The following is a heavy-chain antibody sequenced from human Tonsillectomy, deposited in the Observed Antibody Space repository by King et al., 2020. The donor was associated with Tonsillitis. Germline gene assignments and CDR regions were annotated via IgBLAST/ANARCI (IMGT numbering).Heavy chain of an antibody. CDR2: INHSGST. Sequence: VQLPQWGAGLLKPSATLSLPCAVYGGSFSGYYWSWIRQPPGKGLEWIGEINHSGSTNYSPSLKSRVTISVDTSKNQFSLKLNSVTAADTAVYYCARVLWTTPVPGTYGDFDYWGQGTLVTVSS. CDR1: GGSFSGYY. CDR3: ARVLWTTPVPGTYGDFDY. V-gene: IGHV4-34*01. D-gene: IGHD6-19*01. J-gene: IGHJ4*02.